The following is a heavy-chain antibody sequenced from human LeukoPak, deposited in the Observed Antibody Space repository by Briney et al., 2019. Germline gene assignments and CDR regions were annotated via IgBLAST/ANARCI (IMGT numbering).Heavy chain of an antibody. Sequence: GASLRLSCAASGFTFSSYAMSWVRQAPGKGLEWVAVISYDGSNKYYADSVKGRFTISRDNSKNTLYLQMNSLRAEDTAVYYCAKVLGIVARPYYYYGMDVWGKGTTVTVSS. J-gene: IGHJ6*04. V-gene: IGHV3-30*18. D-gene: IGHD1-26*01. CDR2: ISYDGSNK. CDR3: AKVLGIVARPYYYYGMDV. CDR1: GFTFSSYA.